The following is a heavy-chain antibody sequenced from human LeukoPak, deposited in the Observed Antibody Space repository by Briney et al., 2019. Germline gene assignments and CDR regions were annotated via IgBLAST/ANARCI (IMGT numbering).Heavy chain of an antibody. V-gene: IGHV3-23*01. CDR2: ISGSGGST. J-gene: IGHJ6*02. D-gene: IGHD1-7*01. CDR1: GFTFSSYA. Sequence: GGSLRLSCAASGFTFSSYAMSWVRQAPGKGLEWVSAISGSGGSTYDADSVKGRFTIPRDNSKKTLYLQMNSLRAEDTAVYYCAKDNWNYGHSSYYYGMDVWGQGTTVTVSS. CDR3: AKDNWNYGHSSYYYGMDV.